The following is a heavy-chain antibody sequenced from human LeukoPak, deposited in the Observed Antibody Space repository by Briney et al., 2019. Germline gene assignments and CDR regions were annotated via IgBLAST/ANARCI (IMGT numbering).Heavy chain of an antibody. Sequence: GGSLRLSCAASGFTFSSYSMNWVRQAPGKGLEWVSYISSSSSTIYYADSVKGRFTISRDSAKNSLYLQMNSLRAEDTAVYYCARDNSHDYGDYGFDYWGQGTLVTVSS. CDR1: GFTFSSYS. D-gene: IGHD4-17*01. CDR2: ISSSSSTI. CDR3: ARDNSHDYGDYGFDY. J-gene: IGHJ4*02. V-gene: IGHV3-48*04.